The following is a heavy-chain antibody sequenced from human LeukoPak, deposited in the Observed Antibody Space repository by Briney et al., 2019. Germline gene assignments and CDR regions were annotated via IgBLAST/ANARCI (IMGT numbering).Heavy chain of an antibody. CDR3: ARDMRMVRGPRRHTLFDY. V-gene: IGHV3-48*03. J-gene: IGHJ4*02. Sequence: PGGSLRLSCAASGFTFSSYEMNWVRQAPGKGLEWVSYISSSGSTIYYADSAKGRFTISRDNAKNSLYLQMNSLRAEDTAVYYCARDMRMVRGPRRHTLFDYWGQGTLVTVSS. CDR2: ISSSGSTI. D-gene: IGHD3-10*01. CDR1: GFTFSSYE.